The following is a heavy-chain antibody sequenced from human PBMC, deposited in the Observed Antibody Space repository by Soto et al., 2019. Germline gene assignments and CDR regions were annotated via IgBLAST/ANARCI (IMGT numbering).Heavy chain of an antibody. J-gene: IGHJ4*01. CDR1: GYTFTSYY. CDR3: ARGPLCLYQLQLHYFDY. V-gene: IGHV1-46*03. Sequence: SVKLSSKASGYTFTSYYMHWVRQAPGQGLEWMGIINPSGGSTSYAQKFQGRVTMTRDTSTSTVYMELSSLRSEDTAVYYCARGPLCLYQLQLHYFDYRGHGIPISVSX. D-gene: IGHD2-2*01. CDR2: INPSGGST.